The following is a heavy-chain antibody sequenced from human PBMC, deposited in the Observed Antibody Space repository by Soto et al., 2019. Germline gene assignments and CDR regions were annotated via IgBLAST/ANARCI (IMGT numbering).Heavy chain of an antibody. D-gene: IGHD5-18*01. Sequence: GGSLRLSCAASGFTFSRYWMSWVRQPPRRGLEWVANIKQDGSGRFYVDSVKGRFTISRDKAKNSVYLQMNSLRAEDTDVYYCVRDFEGSYGYGPFDYWGQGTLVTVSS. CDR2: IKQDGSGR. CDR1: GFTFSRYW. CDR3: VRDFEGSYGYGPFDY. V-gene: IGHV3-7*03. J-gene: IGHJ4*02.